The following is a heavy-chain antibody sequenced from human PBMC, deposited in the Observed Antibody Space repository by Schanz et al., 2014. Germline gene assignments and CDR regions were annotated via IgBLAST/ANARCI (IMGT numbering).Heavy chain of an antibody. J-gene: IGHJ5*02. V-gene: IGHV3-30*04. CDR3: ARDRRYNVSDNNQIDL. D-gene: IGHD5-12*01. Sequence: QVQLVESGGGVVQPGGSLRLSCAASGFSFSTYAMHWVRQAPGKGLEWVAVISGNGANTYYADSVKGRFTISRDNSKNTVNLQIFNLTTENTDMYYCARDRRYNVSDNNQIDLWGQGALVSVSS. CDR1: GFSFSTYA. CDR2: ISGNGANT.